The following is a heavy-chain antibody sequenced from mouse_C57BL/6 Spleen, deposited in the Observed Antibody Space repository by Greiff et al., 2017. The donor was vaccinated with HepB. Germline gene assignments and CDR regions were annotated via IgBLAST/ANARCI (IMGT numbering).Heavy chain of an antibody. CDR2: IYPGDGDT. D-gene: IGHD1-1*01. Sequence: QVQLQQSGPELVKPGASVKISCKASGYAFSSSWMNWVKQRPGKGLEWIGRIYPGDGDTNYNGKFKGKATLTADKSSSTAYMQLSSLTSEDSAVYFCAKGDSSPDYFDYWGQVTTLTVSS. CDR3: AKGDSSPDYFDY. V-gene: IGHV1-82*01. CDR1: GYAFSSSW. J-gene: IGHJ2*01.